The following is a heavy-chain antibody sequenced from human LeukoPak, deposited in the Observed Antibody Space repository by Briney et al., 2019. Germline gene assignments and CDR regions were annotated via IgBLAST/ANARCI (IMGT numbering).Heavy chain of an antibody. Sequence: SETLSLTCTVSGGSISSGGYYWSWIRQHPGKGLEWIGYIYYSGSTNYNPSLKSRVTISVDTSKNQFSLKLSSVTAADTAVYYCARRATYYYDSSGYYPHSDAFDIWGQGTVVTVSS. D-gene: IGHD3-22*01. CDR3: ARRATYYYDSSGYYPHSDAFDI. CDR2: IYYSGST. J-gene: IGHJ3*02. CDR1: GGSISSGGYY. V-gene: IGHV4-61*08.